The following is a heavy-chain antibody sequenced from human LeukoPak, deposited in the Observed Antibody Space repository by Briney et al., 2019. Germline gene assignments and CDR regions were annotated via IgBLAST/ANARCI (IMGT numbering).Heavy chain of an antibody. CDR1: GGSISSSSYY. CDR3: ARSPRFLEIDY. D-gene: IGHD3-3*01. Sequence: SETLSLTCTVSGGSISSSSYYWGWIRQPPGKGLEWIGSIYYSGSTYYNPSLKSRVTISVDTSKNQFSLKLSSVTAADTAVYYCARSPRFLEIDYWGQGTLVTVSS. V-gene: IGHV4-39*01. J-gene: IGHJ4*02. CDR2: IYYSGST.